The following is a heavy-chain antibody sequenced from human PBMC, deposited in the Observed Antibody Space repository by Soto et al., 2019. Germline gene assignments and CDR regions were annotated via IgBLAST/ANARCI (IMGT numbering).Heavy chain of an antibody. CDR3: AKVVPAAIEYYDFWSGYYRVLGGFDY. Sequence: GGSLRLSCAASGFTFSSYAMSWVRQAPGKGLEWVSAISGSGGSTYYADSVKDRFTISRDNSKNTLYLQMNSLRAEDTAVYYCAKVVPAAIEYYDFWSGYYRVLGGFDYWGQGTLVTVSS. J-gene: IGHJ4*02. V-gene: IGHV3-23*01. D-gene: IGHD3-3*01. CDR1: GFTFSSYA. CDR2: ISGSGGST.